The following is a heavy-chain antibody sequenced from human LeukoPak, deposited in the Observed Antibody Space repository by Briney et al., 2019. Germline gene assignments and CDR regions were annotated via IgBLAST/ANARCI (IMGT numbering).Heavy chain of an antibody. CDR3: ARALVTPGTPRGAFDI. V-gene: IGHV1-69*05. CDR1: GGTFSSYA. J-gene: IGHJ3*02. CDR2: IIPIFGTA. Sequence: ASVKVSCKASGGTFSSYAISWVRQATGQGLEWMGGIIPIFGTANYAQKFQGRVTITTDESTSTAYMELSSLRSEDTAVYYCARALVTPGTPRGAFDIWGQGTMVTVSS. D-gene: IGHD4-23*01.